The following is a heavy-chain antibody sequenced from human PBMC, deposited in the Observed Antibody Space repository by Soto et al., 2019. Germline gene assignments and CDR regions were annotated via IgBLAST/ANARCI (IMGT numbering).Heavy chain of an antibody. CDR3: AREGITMVRGAVYYYYGMDV. D-gene: IGHD3-10*01. CDR1: GFTFSSYW. Sequence: EVQLVESGGGLVQPGGSLRLSCAASGFTFSSYWMSWVRQAPGKGLEWVANIKQDGSEKYYVDSVKGRFTISRDNAKYSLYLQMNSLRAEDTAVYYCAREGITMVRGAVYYYYGMDVWGQGTTVTVSS. CDR2: IKQDGSEK. J-gene: IGHJ6*02. V-gene: IGHV3-7*01.